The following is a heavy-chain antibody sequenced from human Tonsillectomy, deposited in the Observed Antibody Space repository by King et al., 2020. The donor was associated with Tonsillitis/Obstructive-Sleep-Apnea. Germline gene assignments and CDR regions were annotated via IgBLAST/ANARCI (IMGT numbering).Heavy chain of an antibody. CDR2: ISGYNGNT. V-gene: IGHV1-18*01. Sequence: VQLVESGDEVKKPGASVKVSRKASGYTFTSYGFSWVRQAPGQGLEWMGWISGYNGNTNHAQKLQGRVTMTTDTSTSTAYMELRSPRSDDTAVYYCARDYYGSGSMGYWGQGTLVTVSS. CDR1: GYTFTSYG. D-gene: IGHD3-10*01. CDR3: ARDYYGSGSMGY. J-gene: IGHJ4*02.